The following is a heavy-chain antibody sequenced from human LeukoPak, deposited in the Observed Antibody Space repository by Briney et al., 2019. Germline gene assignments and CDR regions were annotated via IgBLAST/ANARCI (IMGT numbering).Heavy chain of an antibody. V-gene: IGHV3-7*01. CDR1: GFTFSSYW. D-gene: IGHD5-18*01. Sequence: GGSLRLSCAASGFTFSSYWMSWVRQAPGQGLEWVANIKQDGSEKYYVDSVKGRFTIYRDNAKNSLYLQMNSLRAEDTAVYYCARESTALNYYYYYMDVWGKGTTVTVSS. J-gene: IGHJ6*03. CDR2: IKQDGSEK. CDR3: ARESTALNYYYYYMDV.